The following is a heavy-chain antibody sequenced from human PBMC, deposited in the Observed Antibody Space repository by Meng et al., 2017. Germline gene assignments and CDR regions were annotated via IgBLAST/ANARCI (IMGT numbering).Heavy chain of an antibody. D-gene: IGHD4-17*01. J-gene: IGHJ4*02. CDR1: GGTFSSYA. Sequence: QVQLVQPGAEVQKHGSSLKVSCKASGGTFSSYAISWVRQAPGQGLEWMGGIIPILGIANYAQKFQGRVTITADKSTSTAYMELSSLRSEDTAVCYCATGYGDTDFDYWGQGTLVTVSS. CDR3: ATGYGDTDFDY. V-gene: IGHV1-69*10. CDR2: IIPILGIA.